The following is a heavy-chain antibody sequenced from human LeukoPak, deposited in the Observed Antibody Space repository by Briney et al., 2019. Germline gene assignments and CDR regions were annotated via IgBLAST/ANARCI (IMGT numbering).Heavy chain of an antibody. J-gene: IGHJ6*03. CDR1: GGSFSGYY. CDR2: INHSGST. V-gene: IGHV4-34*01. Sequence: PSETLSLTCAVYGGSFSGYYWSWIRQPPGKGLEWIGEINHSGSTNYNPSLKSRVTISVDTSKNQFSLKLSSVTAADTAVYYCARKTEDTVTTGYYMDVWGKGTTVTVSS. D-gene: IGHD4-17*01. CDR3: ARKTEDTVTTGYYMDV.